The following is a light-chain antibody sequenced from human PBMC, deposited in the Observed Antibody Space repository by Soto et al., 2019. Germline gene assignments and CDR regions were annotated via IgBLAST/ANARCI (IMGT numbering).Light chain of an antibody. J-gene: IGLJ1*01. V-gene: IGLV1-44*01. Sequence: QSVLTQPASLSGTPGQRVTVSCSGSTSNIGSNTVNWFQQLPGTAPKLLVHSNNQRPSGVPGRFSGSKSGTSASLAISGLQSEDEADDFCAAWDDSLNGYVFGTGTKVTVL. CDR3: AAWDDSLNGYV. CDR2: SNN. CDR1: TSNIGSNT.